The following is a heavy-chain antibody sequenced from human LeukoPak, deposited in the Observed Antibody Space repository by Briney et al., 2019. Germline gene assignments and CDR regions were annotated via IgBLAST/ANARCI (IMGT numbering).Heavy chain of an antibody. J-gene: IGHJ6*03. Sequence: PGGSLRLSCAASGFTFSSYGMHWVRQAPGKGLEWVAVISYDGSNKYYADSVKGRFTISRDNAKNSLYLQMNSLRAEDTALYHCARNYGSGSYFYFSRGYYYYMDVWGKGTTVTISS. CDR1: GFTFSSYG. V-gene: IGHV3-30*03. CDR2: ISYDGSNK. D-gene: IGHD3-10*01. CDR3: ARNYGSGSYFYFSRGYYYYMDV.